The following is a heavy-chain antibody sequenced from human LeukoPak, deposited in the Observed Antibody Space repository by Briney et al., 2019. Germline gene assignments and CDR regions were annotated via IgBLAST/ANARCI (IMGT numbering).Heavy chain of an antibody. Sequence: SVKVSCKASGGTFSRYAISWVRQAPGQGLEGMGGITPMFGTANYAQKFQGRVTITADESTRTAYMDLKSLKFEDTAVYYCARDAAIYDSGAYYYLWWGQGTLVTVSS. D-gene: IGHD3-22*01. J-gene: IGHJ4*02. V-gene: IGHV1-69*13. CDR3: ARDAAIYDSGAYYYLW. CDR1: GGTFSRYA. CDR2: ITPMFGTA.